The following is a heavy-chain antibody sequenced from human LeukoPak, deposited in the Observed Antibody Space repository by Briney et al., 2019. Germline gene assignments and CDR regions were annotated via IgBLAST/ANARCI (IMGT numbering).Heavy chain of an antibody. CDR1: GGTFSNYA. V-gene: IGHV1-69*06. J-gene: IGHJ6*03. CDR3: ATYGSESFPPDYYYMDV. CDR2: IIPIFDTA. Sequence: SVKVSCKASGGTFSNYAISWVREAPGQGLEWMGAIIPIFDTAEYAQTFQGRVTITADRSTTTAYLELSSLRSEDTAVYYCATYGSESFPPDYYYMDVWGKGTTVTVSS. D-gene: IGHD3-10*01.